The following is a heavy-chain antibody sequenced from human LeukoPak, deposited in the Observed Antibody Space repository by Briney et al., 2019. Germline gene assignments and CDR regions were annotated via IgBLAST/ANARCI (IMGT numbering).Heavy chain of an antibody. CDR1: GYTFTSYG. Sequence: AASVKVSCKASGYTFTSYGISWVRQAPGQGLEWMGWISAYNGNTNYAQKLQGRVTMTTDTSTSTAYMELRSLRSDDTAVYYCARLKAAAGTRYYYYYGMDVWGQGTTATVSS. CDR2: ISAYNGNT. CDR3: ARLKAAAGTRYYYYYGMDV. V-gene: IGHV1-18*01. D-gene: IGHD6-13*01. J-gene: IGHJ6*02.